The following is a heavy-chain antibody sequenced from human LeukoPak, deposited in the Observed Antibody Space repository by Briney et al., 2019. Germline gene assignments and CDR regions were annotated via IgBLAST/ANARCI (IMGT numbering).Heavy chain of an antibody. CDR2: IFYSGRT. D-gene: IGHD5-18*01. V-gene: IGHV4-38-2*02. Sequence: PSETLSLTCTVSGYSISSGYYWGWIRQPPGKGLEWIGNIFYSGRTNYNPSLKSRVTISVDTSKNQFSLKLSSVTAADTAVYYCARSYSYGNGVVDYWGQGTLVTVSS. CDR1: GYSISSGYY. CDR3: ARSYSYGNGVVDY. J-gene: IGHJ4*02.